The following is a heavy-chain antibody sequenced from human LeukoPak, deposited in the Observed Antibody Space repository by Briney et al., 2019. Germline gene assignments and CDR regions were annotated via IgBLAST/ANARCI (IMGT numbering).Heavy chain of an antibody. Sequence: PSETLSLTCTVSGGSISVYYWSWIRQPPGKGLEWIGSIYYSGSSYYNPSLKSRVTISVDTSKNQFSLKLRSVTAADTAVYYCARGFRGDNFDYWGRGTLVTVSS. CDR2: IYYSGSS. CDR1: GGSISVYY. CDR3: ARGFRGDNFDY. J-gene: IGHJ4*02. V-gene: IGHV4-39*07. D-gene: IGHD7-27*01.